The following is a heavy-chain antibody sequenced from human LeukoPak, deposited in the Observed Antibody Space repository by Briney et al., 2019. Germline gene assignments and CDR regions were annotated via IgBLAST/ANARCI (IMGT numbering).Heavy chain of an antibody. D-gene: IGHD3-22*01. CDR2: ISSSSSYI. Sequence: PGGSLRLSCAASGFTFSNHAMNWVRQAPGKGLEWVSSISSSSSYIYYADSVKGRFTISRDNAKNSLYLQMNSLRAEDTAVYYCAPAPYYYDSSGYSLFDYWGQGTLVTVSS. CDR3: APAPYYYDSSGYSLFDY. CDR1: GFTFSNHA. J-gene: IGHJ4*02. V-gene: IGHV3-21*01.